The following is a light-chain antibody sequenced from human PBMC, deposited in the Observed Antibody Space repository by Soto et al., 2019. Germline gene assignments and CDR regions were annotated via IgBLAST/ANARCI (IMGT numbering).Light chain of an antibody. CDR1: QDITNW. V-gene: IGKV1-12*01. CDR2: AAS. J-gene: IGKJ2*01. Sequence: DIQMTQSPSSVSASVGDRVTITCRASQDITNWLAWYQQKPGKAPKLLIYAASSLQRGVPSRFSGSGSGTDSTLTINSLQPEDFASYYCQQANSFPYTFGQGTKLEIK. CDR3: QQANSFPYT.